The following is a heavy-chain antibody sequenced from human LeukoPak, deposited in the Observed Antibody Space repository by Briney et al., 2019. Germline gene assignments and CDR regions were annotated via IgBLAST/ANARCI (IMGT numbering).Heavy chain of an antibody. Sequence: ASVKVSCKASGYTFTSYGISWVRQAPGQGLEWMGWISAYNGNTNYAQKLQGRVTMTTDTSTSTAYMELRSLRSDDTAVYYCARDLGGSKYYYYYYGMDVWGQGTTVTVSS. D-gene: IGHD1-26*01. CDR1: GYTFTSYG. V-gene: IGHV1-18*01. CDR2: ISAYNGNT. J-gene: IGHJ6*02. CDR3: ARDLGGSKYYYYYYGMDV.